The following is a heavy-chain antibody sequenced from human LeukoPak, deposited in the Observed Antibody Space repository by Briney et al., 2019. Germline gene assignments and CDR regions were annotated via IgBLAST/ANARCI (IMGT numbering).Heavy chain of an antibody. CDR2: IKQDGSEN. J-gene: IGHJ3*02. V-gene: IGHV3-7*05. CDR3: ATYWRYFDWFLSHI. CDR1: GFTFSSYW. Sequence: PGGSLTLSCEASGFTFSSYWMSWVRQAPGKGLEWVANIKQDGSENYYVDSVKGRFTISRDNAKNSLYLQMNSLRAEDTAVYYCATYWRYFDWFLSHIWGLGRMVTVSS. D-gene: IGHD3-9*01.